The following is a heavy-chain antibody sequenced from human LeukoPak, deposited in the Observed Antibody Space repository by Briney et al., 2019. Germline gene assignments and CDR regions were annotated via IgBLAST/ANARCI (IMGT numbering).Heavy chain of an antibody. CDR2: IYYSGST. D-gene: IGHD1-26*01. J-gene: IGHJ4*02. V-gene: IGHV4-39*01. CDR3: ARQEVGATGNFDY. Sequence: SETLSLTCTVSGGSISSSSYYWGWIRQPPGKGLEWIGSIYYSGSTYYNPSLKSPVTISVDTSKNQFSLKLSSVTAADTAVYYCARQEVGATGNFDYWGQGTLVTVSS. CDR1: GGSISSSSYY.